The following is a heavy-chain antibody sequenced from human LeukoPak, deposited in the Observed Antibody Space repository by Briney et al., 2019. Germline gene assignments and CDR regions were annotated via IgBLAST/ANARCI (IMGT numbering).Heavy chain of an antibody. CDR2: ISSSSSYI. CDR3: ARDRREYSSGWYAGYDY. V-gene: IGHV3-21*01. J-gene: IGHJ4*02. D-gene: IGHD6-19*01. CDR1: GFTSSSYS. Sequence: GGSLRLSCAASGFTSSSYSMNWVRQAPGKGLEWVSSISSSSSYIYYADSVKGRFTISRDNAKNSLYLQMNSLRAEDTAVYYCARDRREYSSGWYAGYDYWGQGTLVTVSS.